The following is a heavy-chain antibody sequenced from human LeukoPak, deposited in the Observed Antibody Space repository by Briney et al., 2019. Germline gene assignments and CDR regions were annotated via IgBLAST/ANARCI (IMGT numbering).Heavy chain of an antibody. CDR3: ARDLRYSSGYYYGMDV. CDR2: IYYSGST. CDR1: GGSISSYH. V-gene: IGHV4-59*01. D-gene: IGHD5-18*01. J-gene: IGHJ6*02. Sequence: SETLSLTCTVSGGSISSYHWSWLRQPPGKGLEWIGYIYYSGSTNYNPSLKSRVTISVDTSKNQFSLKLSSVTAADTAVYYCARDLRYSSGYYYGMDVWGQGTTVTVSS.